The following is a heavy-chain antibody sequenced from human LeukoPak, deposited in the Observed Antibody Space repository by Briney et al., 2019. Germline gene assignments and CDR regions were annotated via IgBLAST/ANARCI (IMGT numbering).Heavy chain of an antibody. CDR1: GFTFSSYS. Sequence: GGSLRLSCAASGFTFSSYSMNWVRQAPGKGLEWVSAISGSGGSTYYADSVKGRFTISRDNSKNTLYLQMNSLRAEDTAVYYCAKGLGSSWYEGYYFDYWGQGTLVTVSS. V-gene: IGHV3-23*01. D-gene: IGHD6-13*01. CDR2: ISGSGGST. J-gene: IGHJ4*02. CDR3: AKGLGSSWYEGYYFDY.